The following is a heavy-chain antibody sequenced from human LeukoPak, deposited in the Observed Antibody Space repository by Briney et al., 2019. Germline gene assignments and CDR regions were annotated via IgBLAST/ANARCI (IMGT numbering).Heavy chain of an antibody. D-gene: IGHD3-3*01. Sequence: SVKVSCKASGGAFSSYAISWVRQAPGPGLEWMGRIIPILGIANYAQKFQGRVTITADKSTSTAYMELSSLRSEDTAVYYCARDSYDFWSGSADYWGQGTLVTVSS. CDR1: GGAFSSYA. CDR3: ARDSYDFWSGSADY. J-gene: IGHJ4*02. V-gene: IGHV1-69*04. CDR2: IIPILGIA.